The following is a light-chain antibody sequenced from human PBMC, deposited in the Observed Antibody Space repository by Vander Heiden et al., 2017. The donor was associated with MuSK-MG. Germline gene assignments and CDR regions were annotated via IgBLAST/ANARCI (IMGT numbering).Light chain of an antibody. CDR2: VAS. CDR1: QDISSF. CDR3: QQVNAYPLT. Sequence: DIHLTQSPSFLSASVGDRVSITCRASQDISSFLAWFQQKPGKAPKLLIYVASTLQSGVPSRFSGSRSGTEFTLTISSLQPEDFATYFCQQVNAYPLTFGGGTYVEIK. J-gene: IGKJ4*01. V-gene: IGKV1-9*01.